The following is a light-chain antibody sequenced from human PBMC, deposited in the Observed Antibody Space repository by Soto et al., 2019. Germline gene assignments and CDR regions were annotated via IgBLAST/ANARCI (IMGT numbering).Light chain of an antibody. CDR3: QQSFSPLPIT. V-gene: IGKV1-39*01. CDR2: TAS. CDR1: QNIFNY. Sequence: DIQMSQSPSSLSASVGDRVTITCRASQNIFNYVNWYQQKPGKAPRLLIFTASSLRSGVPSRFSSSGSGTDFTLTINTLQSEDFATYFCQQSFSPLPITFGQGTRREI. J-gene: IGKJ5*01.